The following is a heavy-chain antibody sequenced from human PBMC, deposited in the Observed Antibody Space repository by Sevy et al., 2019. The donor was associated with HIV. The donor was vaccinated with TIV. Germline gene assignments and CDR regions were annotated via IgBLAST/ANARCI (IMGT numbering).Heavy chain of an antibody. Sequence: SETLSLTCTVSGGSINSDHWNWIRQPPDKGLEWIGYVYYTGGTNYNPSLKNRVTISVDRTKNQFSLKLTSVTAADTAVYYCARRNDFDIWGQGTMVTVSS. CDR3: ARRNDFDI. J-gene: IGHJ3*02. V-gene: IGHV4-59*08. CDR2: VYYTGGT. CDR1: GGSINSDH.